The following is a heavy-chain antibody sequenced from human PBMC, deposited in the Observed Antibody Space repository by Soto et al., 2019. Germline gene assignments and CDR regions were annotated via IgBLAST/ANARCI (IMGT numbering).Heavy chain of an antibody. Sequence: QVQLVQSGAEVKKPGASVKVSCKTSGYTFTSYDINWVRQATGQGLESMGWMNPNSGNTAYAQKFQGRVTMTRNTSISTAYMELSSLRSEDTAVYYCARGNEYGGNFDYWGQGTLVTVSS. D-gene: IGHD2-15*01. CDR3: ARGNEYGGNFDY. CDR2: MNPNSGNT. J-gene: IGHJ4*02. V-gene: IGHV1-8*01. CDR1: GYTFTSYD.